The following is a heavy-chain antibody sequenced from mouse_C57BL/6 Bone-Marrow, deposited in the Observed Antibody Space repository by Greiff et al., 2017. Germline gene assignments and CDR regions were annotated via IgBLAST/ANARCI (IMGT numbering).Heavy chain of an antibody. Sequence: VESGGGLVKPGGSLKLSCAASGFTFSDYGMHWVRQAPEKGLEWVAYISSGSSTIYYADTVKGRITIARDNAKNTLFLQMTSLRSEDTAMYYCARGDYDPGYFDVWGTGTTVTVSS. V-gene: IGHV5-17*01. D-gene: IGHD2-4*01. J-gene: IGHJ1*03. CDR3: ARGDYDPGYFDV. CDR2: ISSGSSTI. CDR1: GFTFSDYG.